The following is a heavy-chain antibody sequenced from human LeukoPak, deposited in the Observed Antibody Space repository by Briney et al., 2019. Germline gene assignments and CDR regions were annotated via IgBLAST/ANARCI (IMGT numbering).Heavy chain of an antibody. Sequence: ASVKVSCKASGYTFTSYGISWVRQAPGQGLEWMGWISAYNGNTNYAQKLQGRVTMTTGTSTSTAYMELRSLRSDDTAMYYCARVLGIQLWGSSDYWGQGTLVTVSS. CDR1: GYTFTSYG. J-gene: IGHJ4*02. D-gene: IGHD5-18*01. CDR3: ARVLGIQLWGSSDY. V-gene: IGHV1-18*01. CDR2: ISAYNGNT.